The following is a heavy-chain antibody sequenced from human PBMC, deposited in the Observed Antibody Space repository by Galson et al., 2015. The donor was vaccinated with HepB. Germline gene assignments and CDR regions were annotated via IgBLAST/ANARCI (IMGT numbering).Heavy chain of an antibody. J-gene: IGHJ6*02. CDR2: ISYDGSNK. V-gene: IGHV3-30*04. CDR1: GFTFSSYA. D-gene: IGHD4-23*01. CDR3: ARDQNKYGGPGDYYGMDV. Sequence: SLRLSCAASGFTFSSYAMHWVRQAPGKGLEWVAVISYDGSNKYYADSVKGRLTISRDNSKNTLYLQMNSLRAEDTAVYYCARDQNKYGGPGDYYGMDVWGQGTTVTVSS.